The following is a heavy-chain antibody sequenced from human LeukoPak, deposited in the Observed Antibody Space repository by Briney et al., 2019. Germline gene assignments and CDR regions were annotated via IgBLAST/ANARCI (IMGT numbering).Heavy chain of an antibody. CDR1: GYTFTSYG. Sequence: ASVKVSCKASGYTFTSYGIGWVRQAPGQGLEWMGWISAYNGNTNYAQKLQGRVTMTTDTSTSTAYMELRSLRSDDTAVYYCASRAYSGYDYDYWGQGTLVTVSS. V-gene: IGHV1-18*01. J-gene: IGHJ4*02. CDR3: ASRAYSGYDYDY. CDR2: ISAYNGNT. D-gene: IGHD5-12*01.